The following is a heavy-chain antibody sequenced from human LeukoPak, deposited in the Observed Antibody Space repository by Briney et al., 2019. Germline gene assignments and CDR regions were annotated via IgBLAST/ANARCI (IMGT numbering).Heavy chain of an antibody. V-gene: IGHV1-18*01. CDR2: ISAYNGNT. CDR3: ARVQTHYYDSSGDY. CDR1: GYTFTSYG. J-gene: IGHJ4*02. Sequence: GASVKVSCKASGYTFTSYGISWVRQAPGQGLEWMGWISAYNGNTNYAQKLQGRVTMTTDTSTSTAYMELRSLRSGDTAVYYCARVQTHYYDSSGDYWGQGTLVTVSS. D-gene: IGHD3-22*01.